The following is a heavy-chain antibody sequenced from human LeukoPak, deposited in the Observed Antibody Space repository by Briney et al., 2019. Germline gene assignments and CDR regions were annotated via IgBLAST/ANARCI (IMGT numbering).Heavy chain of an antibody. D-gene: IGHD7-27*01. V-gene: IGHV4-34*01. CDR3: ARGWVQGPFDY. CDR2: INHSGST. Sequence: SETLSLTCAVYGGSFSGYYWSWIRQPSGKGLEWIGEINHSGSTNYNPSLKSRVTISVDTSKNQFSLKLSSVTAADTAVYYCARGWVQGPFDYWGQGTLVTVSS. CDR1: GGSFSGYY. J-gene: IGHJ4*02.